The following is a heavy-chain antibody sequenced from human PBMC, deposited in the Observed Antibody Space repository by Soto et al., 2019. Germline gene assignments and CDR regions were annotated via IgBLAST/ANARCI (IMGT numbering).Heavy chain of an antibody. V-gene: IGHV4-34*01. CDR3: ARVLHALGY. Sequence: PLETLSLTCAVYGGSFSGYYWSWIRQPPGKGLEWIGEINHSGSTNYNPSLKSRVTISVDTSKNQFSLKLSSVTAADTAVYYCARVLHALGYWGQGTLVTVSS. CDR1: GGSFSGYY. J-gene: IGHJ4*02. CDR2: INHSGST.